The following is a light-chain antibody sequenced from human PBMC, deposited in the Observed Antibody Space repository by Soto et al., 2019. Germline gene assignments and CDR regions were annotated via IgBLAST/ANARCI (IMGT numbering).Light chain of an antibody. V-gene: IGKV3-20*01. CDR2: GAS. Sequence: EIVLTQSPGNLSLSPGERATLSCRASQSVSSSYLAWYQQKPGQAPRLLIYGASSRATGIPDRFSGSGSGTDFTLTISRLEPEDFAVYYCQQYGSSPPSTFGPGTKVDIK. CDR3: QQYGSSPPST. CDR1: QSVSSSY. J-gene: IGKJ3*01.